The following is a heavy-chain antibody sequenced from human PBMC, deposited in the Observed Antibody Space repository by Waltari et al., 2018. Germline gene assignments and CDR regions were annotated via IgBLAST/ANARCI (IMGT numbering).Heavy chain of an antibody. V-gene: IGHV1-2*02. D-gene: IGHD3-3*01. CDR3: ARAYYDFRSGWVRAFDI. CDR2: IKPNSGGT. J-gene: IGHJ3*02. Sequence: QVQLVQSGAEVTKPGAAVKVSGRASGYTLPGSLMHWGCQARGQGLGWMGWIKPNSGGTNYAQKFQGRVTMTRDTSISTAYMELSRLRSDDTAVYYCARAYYDFRSGWVRAFDIWGQGTMVTVSS. CDR1: GYTLPGSL.